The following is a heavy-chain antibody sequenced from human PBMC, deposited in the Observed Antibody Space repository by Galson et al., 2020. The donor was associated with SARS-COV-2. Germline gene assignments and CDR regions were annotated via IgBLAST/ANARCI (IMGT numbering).Heavy chain of an antibody. CDR2: LYTDASHT. J-gene: IGHJ4*02. V-gene: IGHV5-51*01. CDR1: ASSFSKLW. D-gene: IGHD2-15*01. CDR3: TRHAVVAGTHFGI. Sequence: GASLKISCKGSASSFSKLWTGWVRQMPGKGLEYMGVLYTDASHTICSPSLQGPVTISADKSISPAYLQWTSLKASDTAMYYCTRHAVVAGTHFGIWGQGTLVTVSS.